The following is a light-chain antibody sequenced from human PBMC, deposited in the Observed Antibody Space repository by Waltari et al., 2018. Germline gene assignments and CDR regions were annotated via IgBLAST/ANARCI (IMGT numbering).Light chain of an antibody. J-gene: IGLJ2*01. V-gene: IGLV1-40*01. CDR2: GNS. Sequence: QSVLTQPPSVSGAPGQRVPISCTGSSSNIGAGHDVHWYHQLPGTAPKLLIYGNSNRPSGVPDRFSGSKSGTSASLAITGLQAEDEADYYCQSYDSSLSGGVFGGGTKLTVL. CDR1: SSNIGAGHD. CDR3: QSYDSSLSGGV.